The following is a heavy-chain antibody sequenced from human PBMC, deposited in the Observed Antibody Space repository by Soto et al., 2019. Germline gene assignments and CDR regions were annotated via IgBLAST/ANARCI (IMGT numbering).Heavy chain of an antibody. Sequence: PGESLKISCKGSGYSFTSYWIGWVRQMPGKGLEWMGIIYPGDSDTRYSPSFQGQVTISADKSISTAYLQWSSLKASDTAMYYCATSTVDTANYYYYGMDVWGQGTTGTVS. CDR2: IYPGDSDT. CDR3: ATSTVDTANYYYYGMDV. J-gene: IGHJ6*02. V-gene: IGHV5-51*01. CDR1: GYSFTSYW. D-gene: IGHD5-18*01.